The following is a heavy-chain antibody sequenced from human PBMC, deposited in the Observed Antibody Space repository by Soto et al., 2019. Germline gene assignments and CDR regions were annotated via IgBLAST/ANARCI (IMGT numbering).Heavy chain of an antibody. D-gene: IGHD6-13*01. CDR1: GGSISNYY. Sequence: SETLSLTCTVSGGSISNYYWTWIRQPAGKGLEWIGRMYTSGSTNYNPSLKSRVTMSVDTSKNQFSLNLRSMTAADTAVYYCARYRREAVAGYTLDNWGQGILVTVSS. CDR3: ARYRREAVAGYTLDN. V-gene: IGHV4-4*07. J-gene: IGHJ4*02. CDR2: MYTSGST.